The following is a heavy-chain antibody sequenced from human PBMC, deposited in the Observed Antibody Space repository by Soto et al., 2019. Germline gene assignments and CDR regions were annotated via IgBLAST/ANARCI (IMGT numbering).Heavy chain of an antibody. V-gene: IGHV1-2*02. CDR2: IIPNNGGT. J-gene: IGHJ5*02. D-gene: IGHD3-22*01. Sequence: ASVKVSCKASGYSFTDYYIHWVRQAPGQGLEWMGWIIPNNGGTKYAQKFQDRVTMTRDTSITTAYMELSRLRSDDTAVYYCARGTFDSSGNYFAGWLDTWGQGTLVTVSS. CDR1: GYSFTDYY. CDR3: ARGTFDSSGNYFAGWLDT.